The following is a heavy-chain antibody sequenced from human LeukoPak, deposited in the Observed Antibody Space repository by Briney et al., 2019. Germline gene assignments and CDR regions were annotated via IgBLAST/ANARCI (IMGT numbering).Heavy chain of an antibody. Sequence: ASVNVSCKASAYIFTKYVVQWVRQAPGQRPEWMGWIKAGNGDTKYSQNFQDRLTITRDTSASTVYMELSSLTSEDTALYYCARDDCGDTCYPGGYWGQGTLVTVSS. CDR2: IKAGNGDT. V-gene: IGHV1-3*01. D-gene: IGHD2-21*01. J-gene: IGHJ4*02. CDR3: ARDDCGDTCYPGGY. CDR1: AYIFTKYV.